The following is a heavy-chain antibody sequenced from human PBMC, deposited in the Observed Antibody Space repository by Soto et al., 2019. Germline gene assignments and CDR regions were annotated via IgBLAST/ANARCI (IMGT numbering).Heavy chain of an antibody. Sequence: PGGSLRLSCAASGFTFSDSAVNWVRQAPGKGLEWVGRIKSKTDGGTTDYAAPVKGRFTISRDNSKNTLYLQMNSLRAEDTAVYYCARDRVESGYPEYFQHWGQGTLVTVSS. CDR3: ARDRVESGYPEYFQH. CDR2: IKSKTDGGTT. J-gene: IGHJ1*01. V-gene: IGHV3-15*07. CDR1: GFTFSDSA. D-gene: IGHD3-22*01.